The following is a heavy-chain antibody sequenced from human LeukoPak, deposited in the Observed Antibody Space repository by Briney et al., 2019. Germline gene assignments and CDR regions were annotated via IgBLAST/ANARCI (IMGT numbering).Heavy chain of an antibody. D-gene: IGHD6-19*01. CDR1: GFSLSTSGVG. V-gene: IGHV2-5*01. Sequence: SGPTLVKPTQTLTLTYTFSGFSLSTSGVGVAWIRQPPGKALEWLALIYWNDDKRINSALKTRLTITKDTSQNQVVLRMTNMDPVDTATYYCAHPLEIQWLVAFDNWGQGTLVTVSS. CDR3: AHPLEIQWLVAFDN. J-gene: IGHJ4*01. CDR2: IYWNDDK.